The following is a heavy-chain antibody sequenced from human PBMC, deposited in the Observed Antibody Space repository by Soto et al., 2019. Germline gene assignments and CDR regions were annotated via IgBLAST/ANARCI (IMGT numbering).Heavy chain of an antibody. J-gene: IGHJ4*02. V-gene: IGHV3-30*18. CDR2: ISYDGSNN. CDR3: AKGYYDILTGYLFDY. Sequence: GGSLRLSCAASGFTFSSYGMHWVRQAPGKGLDLLAVISYDGSNNYFEDPVKGRFTISRDFSKNTLFLQMNSLRVEDTVVYYCAKGYYDILTGYLFDYWGQGTLVTVS. CDR1: GFTFSSYG. D-gene: IGHD3-9*01.